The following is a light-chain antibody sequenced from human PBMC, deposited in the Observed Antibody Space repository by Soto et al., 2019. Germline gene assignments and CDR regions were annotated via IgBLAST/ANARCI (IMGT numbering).Light chain of an antibody. Sequence: SYELTQPPSVSVAPGQTARITCGGNNIESKSVHWYQQRPGQAPVLVIYVDSDRPSGIPDRFSASTSGNTAALTISRVEAGDEADYYCQVWDSSIDHYVFGGGTKVTVL. J-gene: IGLJ1*01. CDR1: NIESKS. V-gene: IGLV3-21*02. CDR2: VDS. CDR3: QVWDSSIDHYV.